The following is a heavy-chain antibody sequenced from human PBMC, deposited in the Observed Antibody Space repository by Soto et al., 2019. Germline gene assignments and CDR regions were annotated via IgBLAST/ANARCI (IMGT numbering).Heavy chain of an antibody. V-gene: IGHV1-69*01. CDR2: IIPIFRKA. Sequence: QVQLVQSGAEVKKPGSSVKVSCKASVGTFTSYAISWVRQAPGQGLEWMGGIIPIFRKANYAQKFQGRVTITADESTSTAYMELSSLRSEDTAVYSCAATRKNQYDMDGWGQGTTVTVSS. J-gene: IGHJ6*02. CDR3: AATRKNQYDMDG. D-gene: IGHD1-26*01. CDR1: VGTFTSYA.